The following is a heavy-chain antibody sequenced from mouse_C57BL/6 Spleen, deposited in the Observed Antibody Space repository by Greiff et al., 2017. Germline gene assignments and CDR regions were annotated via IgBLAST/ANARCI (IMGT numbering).Heavy chain of an antibody. J-gene: IGHJ4*01. CDR1: GYTFTGYW. CDR2: ILPGSGST. Sequence: VQLQQSGAELMKPGASVKLSCKATGYTFTGYWIEWVKQRPGHGLEWIGEILPGSGSTNNHEKLKGKATFTEATSPNAAYMQLSSLTTEDSAIEYGAREGLVRQGAMDDWGQGTSVTVSS. D-gene: IGHD2-14*01. V-gene: IGHV1-9*01. CDR3: AREGLVRQGAMDD.